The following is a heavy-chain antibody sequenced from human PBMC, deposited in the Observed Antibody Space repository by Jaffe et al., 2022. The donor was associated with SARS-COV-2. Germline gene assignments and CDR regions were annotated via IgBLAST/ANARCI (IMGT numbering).Heavy chain of an antibody. CDR3: AKDISPGIAVAGTPQWGYGFDY. D-gene: IGHD6-19*01. V-gene: IGHV3-9*01. CDR2: ISWNSGSI. CDR1: GFTFDDYA. Sequence: EVQLVESGGGLVQPGRSLRLSCAASGFTFDDYAMHWVRQAPGKGLEWVSGISWNSGSIGYADSVKGRFTISRDNAKNSLYLQMNSLRAEDTALYYCAKDISPGIAVAGTPQWGYGFDYWGQGTLVTVSS. J-gene: IGHJ4*02.